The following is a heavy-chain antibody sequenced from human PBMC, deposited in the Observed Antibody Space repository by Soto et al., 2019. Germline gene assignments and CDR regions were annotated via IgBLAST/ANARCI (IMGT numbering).Heavy chain of an antibody. Sequence: PSETLSLTWTVSGGSISSGGYYWSWIRQHPGKGLEWIGYIYYSGSTYYNPSLKSRVTISVDTSKNQFSLKLSSVTAADTAVYYCARVKTDYGDYLLDYWGQGTLVTVSS. V-gene: IGHV4-31*02. J-gene: IGHJ4*02. CDR1: GGSISSGGYY. CDR2: IYYSGST. D-gene: IGHD4-17*01. CDR3: ARVKTDYGDYLLDY.